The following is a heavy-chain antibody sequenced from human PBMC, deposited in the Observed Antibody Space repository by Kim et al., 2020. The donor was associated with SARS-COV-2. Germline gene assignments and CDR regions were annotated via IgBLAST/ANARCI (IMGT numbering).Heavy chain of an antibody. Sequence: SETLSLTCTVSGYSISSGYYWGWVRQSPGKGLEWIASIYQSGSTYYNPSLRSRVTISVDTSRNQFSLKVRSVTAADTAMYYCTRGLQSDYYYYGMDVWGQGTTVTSP. J-gene: IGHJ6*02. D-gene: IGHD4-4*01. V-gene: IGHV4-38-2*02. CDR3: TRGLQSDYYYYGMDV. CDR2: IYQSGST. CDR1: GYSISSGYY.